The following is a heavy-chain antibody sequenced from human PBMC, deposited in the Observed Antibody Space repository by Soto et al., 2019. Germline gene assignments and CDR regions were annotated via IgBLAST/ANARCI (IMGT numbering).Heavy chain of an antibody. CDR3: ARRNSSGPIDH. D-gene: IGHD3-22*01. Sequence: QVHLVQSGAEVKEPGASAKVSCKTSGFTFTTHAIHWVRQAPGQSLEWMGWINAGNGNTKYSQRFQDRVTITRDTSASTAYMELSSLRSEDRAVYYCARRNSSGPIDHWGQGTLVTVSS. CDR2: INAGNGNT. J-gene: IGHJ4*02. V-gene: IGHV1-3*01. CDR1: GFTFTTHA.